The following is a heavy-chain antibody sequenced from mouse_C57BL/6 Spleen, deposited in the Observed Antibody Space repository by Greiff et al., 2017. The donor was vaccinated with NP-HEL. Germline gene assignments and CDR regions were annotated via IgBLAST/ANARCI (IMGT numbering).Heavy chain of an antibody. CDR2: ISSGGDYI. CDR3: TRDEGAWFAY. CDR1: GFTFSSYA. V-gene: IGHV5-9-1*02. J-gene: IGHJ3*01. Sequence: EVKLVESGEGLVKPGGSLKLSCAASGFTFSSYAMSWVRQTPEKRLEWVAYISSGGDYIYYADTVKGRFTISRDNARNTLYLQMSSLKSEDTAMYYCTRDEGAWFAYWGQGTLVTVSA.